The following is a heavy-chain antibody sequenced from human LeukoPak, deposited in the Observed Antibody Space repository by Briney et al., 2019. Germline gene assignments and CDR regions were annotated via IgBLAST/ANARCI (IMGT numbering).Heavy chain of an antibody. J-gene: IGHJ6*02. Sequence: SVKVSCKASGGTFSSYVISWVRQAPGQGLEWMGGIMPIFGTANYAQKFQGRVTITADESTRTAYMELSSLRSEDTAVYYCAKASVVMTTSYYYYGMDAWGQGTTVTVSS. CDR1: GGTFSSYV. CDR2: IMPIFGTA. V-gene: IGHV1-69*13. CDR3: AKASVVMTTSYYYYGMDA. D-gene: IGHD2-21*02.